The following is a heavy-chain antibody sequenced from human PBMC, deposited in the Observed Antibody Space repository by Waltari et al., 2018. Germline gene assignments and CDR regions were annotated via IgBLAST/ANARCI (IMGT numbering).Heavy chain of an antibody. Sequence: VQLVESGGGLVKPGGSLRLSCAASGFTFSYYYISWFRQAPGKGLEWVSYISSSGSTIYYADSVKGRFTISRDNGKNSLYLQMNSLRAEDTAVYYCARDQRQQLIGPTTNWGQGTLVTVSS. CDR2: ISSSGSTI. V-gene: IGHV3-11*04. CDR3: ARDQRQQLIGPTTN. D-gene: IGHD6-13*01. J-gene: IGHJ4*02. CDR1: GFTFSYYY.